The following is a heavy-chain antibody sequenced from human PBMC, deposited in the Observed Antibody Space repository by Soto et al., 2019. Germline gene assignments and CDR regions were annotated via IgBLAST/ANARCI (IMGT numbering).Heavy chain of an antibody. CDR1: GGSFSGYY. CDR2: INHSGGT. CDR3: AGDAGMYYYGSGSYYQV. Sequence: SETLSLTCAVYGGSFSGYYWSWIRQPPGKGLEWIGEINHSGGTDYNPSLKSRVSISVDTSKNQFSLKLSSVTAADTAVYYCAGDAGMYYYGSGSYYQVWGQGTLVTVSS. V-gene: IGHV4-34*01. D-gene: IGHD3-10*01. J-gene: IGHJ4*02.